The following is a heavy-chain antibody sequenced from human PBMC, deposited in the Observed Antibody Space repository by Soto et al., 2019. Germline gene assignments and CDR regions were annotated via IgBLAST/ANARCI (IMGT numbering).Heavy chain of an antibody. CDR1: GGSISSYY. J-gene: IGHJ5*02. V-gene: IGHV4-59*01. Sequence: SETLSLTCTVSGGSISSYYWSWIRQPPGKGLEWIGYIYYGGSTNYNPSLKSRVTISVDTSKNQFSLKLSSVTAADTAVYYCARGPRQYWFDPWGQGTLVTISS. CDR2: IYYGGST. CDR3: ARGPRQYWFDP.